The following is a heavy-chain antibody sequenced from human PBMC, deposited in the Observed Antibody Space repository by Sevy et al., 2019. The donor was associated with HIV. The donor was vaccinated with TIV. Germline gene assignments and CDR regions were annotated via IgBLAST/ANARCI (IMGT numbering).Heavy chain of an antibody. CDR1: GFTFSAYA. CDR2: ISSSGGST. J-gene: IGHJ1*01. D-gene: IGHD3-10*01. CDR3: ATLRGGLYGSGYFQN. V-gene: IGHV3-23*01. Sequence: GGSLRLSCAASGFTFSAYAMSWVRQAPGKGLEWVSCISSSGGSTYYADSVKGRFSISRDTSKNTVYLQMNSLRAEDTAVYYCATLRGGLYGSGYFQNWGQGTQVTVSS.